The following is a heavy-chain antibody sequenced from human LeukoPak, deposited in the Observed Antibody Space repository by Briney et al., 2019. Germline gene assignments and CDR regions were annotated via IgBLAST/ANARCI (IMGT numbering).Heavy chain of an antibody. Sequence: TGGSLRLSCAASGFTFSDYGMHWVRQAPGKGLEWVAFIRNDGSYEYYPDSVKGRFTISRDNSRNALFLQMNSLRAEDTAVYYCARELRRDEFWGQGTLVTVSS. CDR3: ARELRRDEF. V-gene: IGHV3-30*02. CDR2: IRNDGSYE. CDR1: GFTFSDYG. J-gene: IGHJ4*02. D-gene: IGHD3-10*01.